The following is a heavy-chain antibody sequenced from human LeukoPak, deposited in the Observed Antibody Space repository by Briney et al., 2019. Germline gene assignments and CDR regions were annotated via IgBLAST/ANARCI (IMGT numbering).Heavy chain of an antibody. V-gene: IGHV4-30-2*01. D-gene: IGHD2-2*02. CDR3: ARDFTGFCSSTSCYSAFDI. J-gene: IGHJ3*02. CDR1: GGSISSGGYY. Sequence: SQTLSLTCTVSGGSISSGGYYWSWIRQPPGKGLEWIGYIYHSGSTYYNPSLKSRVTISVDRSKNQFSLKLSSVTAADTAVYYCARDFTGFCSSTSCYSAFDIWGQGTMVTVSS. CDR2: IYHSGST.